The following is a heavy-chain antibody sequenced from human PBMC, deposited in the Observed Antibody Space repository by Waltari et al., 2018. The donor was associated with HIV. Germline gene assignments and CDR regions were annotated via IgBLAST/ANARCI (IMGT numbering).Heavy chain of an antibody. D-gene: IGHD2-2*01. J-gene: IGHJ4*02. CDR2: VSAYNGNT. CDR3: ARINCTSVSCYASLDY. CDR1: CYTFTSYG. V-gene: IGHV1-18*01. Sequence: QVQLLQSGAEGKKPGASVKVSCKASCYTFTSYGIRWVRQAPGQGLEWMGWVSAYNGNTNYAQKLQGRVTMTTDTSTSTAYMELRSLRSDDTAVYYCARINCTSVSCYASLDYWGQGTLVTVSS.